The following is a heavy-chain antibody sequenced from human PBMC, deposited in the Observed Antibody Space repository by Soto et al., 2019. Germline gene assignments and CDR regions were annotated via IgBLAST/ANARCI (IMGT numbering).Heavy chain of an antibody. V-gene: IGHV4-39*01. CDR1: VGSISSSSYY. CDR3: ATSSSENYYYGMEV. J-gene: IGHJ6*02. Sequence: SETLSLTCTVSVGSISSSSYYLGWIRQPPGKGLEWIGSIYYSWSTYYNPSLKSRVTISVDTSKNQFSLKLSSVTAADTAVYYCATSSSENYYYGMEVWGQGTTVTVSS. D-gene: IGHD6-6*01. CDR2: IYYSWST.